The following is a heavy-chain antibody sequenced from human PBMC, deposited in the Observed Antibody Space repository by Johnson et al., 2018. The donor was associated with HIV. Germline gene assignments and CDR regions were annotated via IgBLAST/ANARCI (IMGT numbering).Heavy chain of an antibody. CDR1: GFTFSSYG. CDR2: IRYDGSNK. D-gene: IGHD6-6*01. V-gene: IGHV3-30*02. Sequence: QVQLVESGGGVVQPGGSLRLSCAASGFTFSSYGMHWVRQAPGKGLEWVAFIRYDGSNKYNADSVKGRFTISRDNSKNTLYVQMNSLGAEDTAVYYCATDEYTSALGVWGQGTMVTVSS. J-gene: IGHJ3*01. CDR3: ATDEYTSALGV.